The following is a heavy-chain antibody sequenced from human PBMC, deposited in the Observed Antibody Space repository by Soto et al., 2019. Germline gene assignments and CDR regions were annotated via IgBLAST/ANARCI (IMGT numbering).Heavy chain of an antibody. D-gene: IGHD6-13*01. CDR3: APKQQPGLGYYYGMDV. V-gene: IGHV3-21*01. CDR1: GFTFSSYS. J-gene: IGHJ6*02. CDR2: ISSSSSYI. Sequence: EVQLVESGGGLVKPGGSLRLSCAASGFTFSSYSMNWVRQAPGKGLEWVSSISSSSSYIYYADSVKGRFTISRDKAKNSLYLQMNSLRAEDTAVYYCAPKQQPGLGYYYGMDVWGQGTTVTVSS.